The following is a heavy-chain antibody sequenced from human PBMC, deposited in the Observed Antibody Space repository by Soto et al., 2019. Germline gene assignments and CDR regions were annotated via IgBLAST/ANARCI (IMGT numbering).Heavy chain of an antibody. CDR3: ARERSAMALYYYGMDV. D-gene: IGHD5-18*01. V-gene: IGHV4-59*01. J-gene: IGHJ6*02. Sequence: QVQLQESGPGLVKPSETLSLTCTVSGGSLTNYYCSWIRQPPGKGLEWIGNVYYSGTTNYNPSLKSRVTISVDTSKNQFSLRLSSVTAADTAVYYCARERSAMALYYYGMDVWGQGTTVTVSS. CDR1: GGSLTNYY. CDR2: VYYSGTT.